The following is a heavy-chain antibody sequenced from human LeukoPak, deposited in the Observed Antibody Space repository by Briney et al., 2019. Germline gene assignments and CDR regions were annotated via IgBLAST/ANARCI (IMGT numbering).Heavy chain of an antibody. V-gene: IGHV3-74*01. CDR3: ARDPAYSSGWYFDY. J-gene: IGHJ4*02. CDR2: INSDGSST. D-gene: IGHD6-19*01. Sequence: GGSLRLSCAASGFTFSSYWMHWVRQAPGKGLLCVSRINSDGSSTSYADSVKGRFTISRDNAKNTLYPQMNSLRAEDTAVYYCARDPAYSSGWYFDYWGQGTLVTVSS. CDR1: GFTFSSYW.